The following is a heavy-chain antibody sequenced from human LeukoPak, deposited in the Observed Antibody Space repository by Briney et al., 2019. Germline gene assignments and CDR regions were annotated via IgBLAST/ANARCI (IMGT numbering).Heavy chain of an antibody. CDR1: GFTFSSYW. CDR3: AREGGSGWYGGNYFDS. D-gene: IGHD6-19*01. J-gene: IGHJ4*02. Sequence: GGSLRLSCAASGFTFSSYWMSWVRQAPGKGLEGVANIKQDGSEKYYVDSVKGRFTISRDNAKNSLYLQMNSLRAEDTAVYYCAREGGSGWYGGNYFDSWGQGTLVTVSS. V-gene: IGHV3-7*01. CDR2: IKQDGSEK.